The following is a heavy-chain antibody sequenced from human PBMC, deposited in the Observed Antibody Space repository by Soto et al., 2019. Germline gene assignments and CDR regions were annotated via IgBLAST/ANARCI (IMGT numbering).Heavy chain of an antibody. CDR1: GYTFTSYG. CDR3: ASDGYFDH. Sequence: QVQLVQSGAEVKKPGDSVRVSCKASGYTFTSYGIGWVRQAPGQGLEWMGWISANNGNTKYAQKVQGRVTMTTDASTSTAYIELRSLRSDDAAVYYCASDGYFDHWGQGTLVTVSS. V-gene: IGHV1-18*01. J-gene: IGHJ4*02. CDR2: ISANNGNT.